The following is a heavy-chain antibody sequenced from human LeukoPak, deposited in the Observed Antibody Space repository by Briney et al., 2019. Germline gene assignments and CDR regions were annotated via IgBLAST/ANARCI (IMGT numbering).Heavy chain of an antibody. CDR2: ISSSSSYI. V-gene: IGHV3-21*01. CDR1: GFTFSSYA. D-gene: IGHD1-26*01. J-gene: IGHJ6*03. Sequence: KSGGSLRLSCAASGFTFSSYAMSWVRQAPGKGLEWVSSISSSSSYIYYADSVKGRFTISRDNAKNSVYLQMNSLRAEDTAVYYCARGGLVGAMGGFMWYMDVWGKGTTVTVSS. CDR3: ARGGLVGAMGGFMWYMDV.